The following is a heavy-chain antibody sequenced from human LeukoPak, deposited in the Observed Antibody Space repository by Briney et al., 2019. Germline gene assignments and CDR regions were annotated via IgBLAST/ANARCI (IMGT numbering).Heavy chain of an antibody. CDR2: INPNSGGT. V-gene: IGHV1-2*02. D-gene: IGHD4-23*01. Sequence: ASVKVSCTASGYTFTGYYMNWVRQAPGQGLEWMGWINPNSGGTNYAQKFQGRVTMTRDTSISTAYMEVSRLRSDDTAVYYCARDDDYGGNYYFDYWGQGTLVTVSA. CDR3: ARDDDYGGNYYFDY. J-gene: IGHJ4*02. CDR1: GYTFTGYY.